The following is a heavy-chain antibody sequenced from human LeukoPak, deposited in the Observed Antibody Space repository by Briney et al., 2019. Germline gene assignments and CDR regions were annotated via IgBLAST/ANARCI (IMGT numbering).Heavy chain of an antibody. D-gene: IGHD6-6*01. V-gene: IGHV4-34*01. J-gene: IGHJ4*02. CDR2: INHSGST. CDR1: GGSFSGYY. Sequence: PSETLSLTCAVYGGSFSGYYWSWIRQPPGKGLEWIGEINHSGSTNYNPSLKSRVTISVDTSKNQFSLKLSSVTAADTAVYYCARGEQLVGFDYWGQGTLVTVSS. CDR3: ARGEQLVGFDY.